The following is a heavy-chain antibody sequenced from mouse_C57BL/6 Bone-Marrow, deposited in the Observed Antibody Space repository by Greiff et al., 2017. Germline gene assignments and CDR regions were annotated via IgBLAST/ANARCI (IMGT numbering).Heavy chain of an antibody. CDR3: ARGKPMDY. V-gene: IGHV1-54*01. J-gene: IGHJ4*01. CDR1: GYAFTNYL. Sequence: QVQLQQSGAELVRPGTSVKVSCKASGYAFTNYLIEWVKQRPGQGLEWIGVINPGSGGTNYNEKFKGKATLTADKSSSTAYMQLSSLTSEDSAVYFCARGKPMDYWGQGTSVTVSS. D-gene: IGHD2-1*01. CDR2: INPGSGGT.